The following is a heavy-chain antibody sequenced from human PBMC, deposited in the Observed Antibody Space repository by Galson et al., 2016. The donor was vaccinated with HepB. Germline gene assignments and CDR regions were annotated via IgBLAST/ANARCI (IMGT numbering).Heavy chain of an antibody. CDR3: ARAGWQWLVPSDY. CDR1: GFTFSNFP. Sequence: SLRLSCAVSGFTFSNFPMSWVRQAPGKGLEWISAISGSGGTTYYADSVKGRFTISRDNSKDTLYLEMNSLRVEDTAIYYCARAGWQWLVPSDYWGQGTLVTVSS. J-gene: IGHJ4*02. D-gene: IGHD6-19*01. V-gene: IGHV3-23*01. CDR2: ISGSGGTT.